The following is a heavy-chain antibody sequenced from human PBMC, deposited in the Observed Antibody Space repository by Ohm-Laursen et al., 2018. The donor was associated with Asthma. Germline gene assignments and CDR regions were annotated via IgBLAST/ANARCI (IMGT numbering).Heavy chain of an antibody. CDR3: AREWGGMDV. D-gene: IGHD3-16*01. CDR2: IWYDGSNK. J-gene: IGHJ6*02. V-gene: IGHV3-33*01. CDR1: GFTFSSYG. Sequence: SLRLSCAASGFTFSSYGMHWVRQAPGKGLEWVAVIWYDGSNKYHADSVKGRFTISRDNSKNTLYLQMNNLRAEDAAIYYCAREWGGMDVWGQGTTVTVSS.